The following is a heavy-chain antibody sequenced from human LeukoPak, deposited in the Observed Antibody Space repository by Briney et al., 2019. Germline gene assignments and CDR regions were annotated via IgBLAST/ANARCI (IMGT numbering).Heavy chain of an antibody. CDR2: INPNSGGT. Sequence: GASVKVSCKASGYTFTGYYMHWVRQAPGQGLEWMGWINPNSGGTNYAQKFQGWVTMTRDTSISTAYMELSRLTSDDTAVYYCARDELWNGYYSVNYNYYGMDVRGQGTTVTVSS. CDR3: ARDELWNGYYSVNYNYYGMDV. CDR1: GYTFTGYY. J-gene: IGHJ6*02. V-gene: IGHV1-2*04. D-gene: IGHD3-3*01.